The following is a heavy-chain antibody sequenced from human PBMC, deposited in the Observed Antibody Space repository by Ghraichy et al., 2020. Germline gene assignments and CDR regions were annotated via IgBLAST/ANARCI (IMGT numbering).Heavy chain of an antibody. D-gene: IGHD1-7*01. CDR2: MNPNSGNT. CDR1: GYTFTSYD. J-gene: IGHJ6*03. CDR3: ARARTTDYYYYMDV. V-gene: IGHV1-8*01. Sequence: ASVKVSCKASGYTFTSYDINWVRQATGQGLEWMGWMNPNSGNTGYAQKFQGRVTMTRNTSISTAYMELSSLRSEDTAVYYCARARTTDYYYYMDVWGKGTTVTVSS.